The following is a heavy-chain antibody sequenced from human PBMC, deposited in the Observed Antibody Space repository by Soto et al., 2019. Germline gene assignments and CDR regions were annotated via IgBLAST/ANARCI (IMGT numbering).Heavy chain of an antibody. V-gene: IGHV1-3*01. CDR1: GYTFTSYA. CDR2: INAGNGNT. J-gene: IGHJ4*02. CDR3: ARCSGGSCYFNQFDY. Sequence: ASVKVSCKASGYTFTSYAMHWVRQAPGQRLEWMGWINAGNGNTKYSQKFQGRVTITRDTSASTAYRELRSLRSEDTAVYCCARCSGGSCYFNQFDYWGQGNLVTVSS. D-gene: IGHD2-15*01.